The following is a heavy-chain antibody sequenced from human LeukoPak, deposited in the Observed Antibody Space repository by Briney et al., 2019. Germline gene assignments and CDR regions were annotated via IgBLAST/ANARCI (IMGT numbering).Heavy chain of an antibody. J-gene: IGHJ4*02. Sequence: PGGSLRLSCAASGFTFSSYEMNWPRQAPGKGPEWVSYISNSGDSIYYADSVKGRFTISRDNAKNLLYLQMNSLRADDTAVYYCARDPSLALAGTPFDYCGQGTRVTVSS. CDR2: ISNSGDSI. V-gene: IGHV3-48*03. CDR1: GFTFSSYE. CDR3: ARDPSLALAGTPFDY. D-gene: IGHD6-19*01.